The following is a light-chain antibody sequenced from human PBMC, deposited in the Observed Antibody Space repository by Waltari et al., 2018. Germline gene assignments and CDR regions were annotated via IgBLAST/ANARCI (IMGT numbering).Light chain of an antibody. J-gene: IGLJ1*01. CDR1: GSHIGGHP. CDR3: ASWDATLKGFV. Sequence: QSLLTQPPSASAPPRQGVNISCSGTGSHIGGHPVAWYPQLPGTAPKLLIYATSQRPSGVPARFSGSKSGTSASLAIRGLQSGDESDYYCASWDATLKGFVFGPGTTVSVL. V-gene: IGLV1-44*01. CDR2: ATS.